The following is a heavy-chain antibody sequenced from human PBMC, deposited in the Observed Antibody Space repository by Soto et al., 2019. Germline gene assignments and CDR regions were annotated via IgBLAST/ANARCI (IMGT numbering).Heavy chain of an antibody. CDR3: GRTNSFGHWDAWY. J-gene: IGHJ4*02. Sequence: NPSETLSLTCIVSGDSVSSGSYYWSWIRQAPGKGLEWIGYIQSSGSTIYNPSLMSRVTIALDTSKNQFSLNLRSVTAADTAVYYCGRTNSFGHWDAWYWGQGTLVTVSS. D-gene: IGHD1-1*01. V-gene: IGHV4-61*01. CDR2: IQSSGST. CDR1: GDSVSSGSYY.